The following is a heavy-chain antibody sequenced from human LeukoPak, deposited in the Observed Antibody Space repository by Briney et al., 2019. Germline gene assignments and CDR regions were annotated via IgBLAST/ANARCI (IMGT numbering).Heavy chain of an antibody. CDR3: AIPYSSSWYWDY. D-gene: IGHD6-13*01. J-gene: IGHJ4*02. Sequence: ASVTVSCTASGYTFTVYYMHWVRQAPGQGLEWMGIINPSGGSTSYAQKFQGRVTTTRDTSTSTVYMELSSLRSEDTAVYYCAIPYSSSWYWDYWGQGTLVTVSS. CDR1: GYTFTVYY. V-gene: IGHV1-46*01. CDR2: INPSGGST.